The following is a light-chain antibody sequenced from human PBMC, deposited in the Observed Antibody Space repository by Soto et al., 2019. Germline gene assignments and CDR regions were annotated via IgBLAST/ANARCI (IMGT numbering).Light chain of an antibody. Sequence: AIQLTQSPSSLSASVGDRVTITCRASQGISSALAWYQQKPGKAPKLLIYDASSLESGVPSRFSGSGSGTDFTLTISSLQPEDFATYYCQQYKSYWTFGQGTKVDIK. V-gene: IGKV1-13*02. CDR1: QGISSA. CDR2: DAS. J-gene: IGKJ1*01. CDR3: QQYKSYWT.